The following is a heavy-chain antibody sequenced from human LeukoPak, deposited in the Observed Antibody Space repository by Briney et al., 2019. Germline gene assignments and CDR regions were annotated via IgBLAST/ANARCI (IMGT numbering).Heavy chain of an antibody. CDR1: GFTFDDYA. D-gene: IGHD1-26*01. V-gene: IGHV3-9*01. CDR3: AKDGSYSGSYYAFDI. J-gene: IGHJ3*02. Sequence: GGSLRLSCAASGFTFDDYAMHWVRHAPGKGLEWVSGISWNSGSIGYADSVKGRFTISRDNAKNSLYLQMNSLRAEDTALYYCAKDGSYSGSYYAFDIWGQGTMVTVSS. CDR2: ISWNSGSI.